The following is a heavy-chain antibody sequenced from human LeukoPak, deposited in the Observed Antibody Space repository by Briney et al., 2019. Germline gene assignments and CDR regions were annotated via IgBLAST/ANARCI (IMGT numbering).Heavy chain of an antibody. CDR3: ARRVVVVGTSPADYSDV. V-gene: IGHV4-39*01. Sequence: PSETLSLTCSVSGASLSSRSDHWGWIRQPPGKGLEWIGTLYSSGNPDYNPSLRSRVTTSIDTSTNQFSLHLRSVTATDTAVYYCARRVVVVGTSPADYSDVWGKGTTVTVSS. CDR2: LYSSGNP. CDR1: GASLSSRSDH. D-gene: IGHD2-15*01. J-gene: IGHJ6*03.